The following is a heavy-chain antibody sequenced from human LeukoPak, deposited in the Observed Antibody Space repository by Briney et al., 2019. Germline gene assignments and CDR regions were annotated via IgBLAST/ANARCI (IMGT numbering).Heavy chain of an antibody. J-gene: IGHJ5*02. CDR2: IYYSWST. CDR1: GGSISSYY. V-gene: IGHV4-59*13. D-gene: IGHD2-2*01. Sequence: SETLSLTCTVSGGSISSYYWCWIRQPSGKGLEWIWYIYYSWSTNYNPSLKSRVTISVDTSKNQFSLKLSSVTAADTAVYYCARGAVVVPAAMGTSNWFDPWGQGTLVTVSS. CDR3: ARGAVVVPAAMGTSNWFDP.